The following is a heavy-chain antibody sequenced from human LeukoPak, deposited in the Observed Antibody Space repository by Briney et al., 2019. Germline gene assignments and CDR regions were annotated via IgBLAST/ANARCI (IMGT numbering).Heavy chain of an antibody. Sequence: SETLSLTCTVSSGSISSYYWSWIRQPPGKGLEWIGEINHSGSTNYNPSLKSRVTISVDTSKNQFSLKLSSVTAADTAVYYCASSGYLLVYFDYWGQGTLVTVSS. CDR3: ASSGYLLVYFDY. J-gene: IGHJ4*02. CDR2: INHSGST. D-gene: IGHD3-22*01. CDR1: SGSISSYY. V-gene: IGHV4-34*01.